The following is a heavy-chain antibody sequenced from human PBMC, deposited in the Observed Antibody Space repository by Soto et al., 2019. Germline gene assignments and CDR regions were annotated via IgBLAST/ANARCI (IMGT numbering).Heavy chain of an antibody. J-gene: IGHJ5*02. CDR2: ISYDGSNK. Sequence: QVQLVESGGGVVQPGRSLRLSCAASGFTFSSYAMHWVRQAPGKGLEWVAVISYDGSNKYYADSVKGRFTISRDNSKNTLYLQMISLRAEDTAVYYCARDDNGLDPWGQGTLVTVSS. D-gene: IGHD1-1*01. V-gene: IGHV3-30-3*01. CDR1: GFTFSSYA. CDR3: ARDDNGLDP.